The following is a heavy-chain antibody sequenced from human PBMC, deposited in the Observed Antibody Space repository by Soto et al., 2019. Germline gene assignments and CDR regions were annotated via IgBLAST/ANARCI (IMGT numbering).Heavy chain of an antibody. Sequence: QVQLVQSGAEVKKPGASVKVSCKASGYTFTSYGISWVRQAPGQGLEWMGRISAYNGNTNYAQKLQGRVTMTTDTTTSAANVERRRLTSDDTAVYYWARVVGVLGHWFDPWGQGTLVTVSS. CDR3: ARVVGVLGHWFDP. D-gene: IGHD1-26*01. V-gene: IGHV1-18*01. J-gene: IGHJ5*02. CDR2: ISAYNGNT. CDR1: GYTFTSYG.